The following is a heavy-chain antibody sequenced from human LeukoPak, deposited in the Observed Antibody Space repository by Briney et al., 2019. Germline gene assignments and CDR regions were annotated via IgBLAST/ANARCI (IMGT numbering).Heavy chain of an antibody. D-gene: IGHD3-9*01. J-gene: IGHJ6*04. CDR1: EFEPTYFW. CDR2: ITPDGSET. Sequence: PGGSLRLSCVALEFEPTYFWMTWVRRAPGKGLEWVANITPDGSETFYLDSVRGRFTISRDNAKNSLYLQMNSLRAEDTAVYYCATFVGTVSAGYTVPCGLLVWGKGTTVSVSS. V-gene: IGHV3-7*01. CDR3: ATFVGTVSAGYTVPCGLLV.